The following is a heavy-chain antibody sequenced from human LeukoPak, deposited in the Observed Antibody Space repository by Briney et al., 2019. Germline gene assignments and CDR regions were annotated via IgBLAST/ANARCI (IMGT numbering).Heavy chain of an antibody. V-gene: IGHV4-59*01. J-gene: IGHJ5*02. Sequence: PSETLSLTCTVSGGSISPYFWSWIRQPPGKGLEWIGYISYTGSTNYNPSLKSRVTISVDTSKNQFSLQLTSVTAADTAMYYCARDDYRGVTNFDPWGQGALVTVSS. CDR1: GGSISPYF. CDR2: ISYTGST. CDR3: ARDDYRGVTNFDP. D-gene: IGHD3-10*01.